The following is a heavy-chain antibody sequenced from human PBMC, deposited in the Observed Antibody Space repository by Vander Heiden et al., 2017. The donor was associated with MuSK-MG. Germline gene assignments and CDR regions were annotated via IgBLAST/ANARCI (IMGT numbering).Heavy chain of an antibody. D-gene: IGHD2-8*02. CDR2: VGGSGVRT. Sequence: EVQLLESGGGFLQPGGSLRLSCAGSGFTFSGYAMNWVRQAPGKGLELVSGVGGSGVRTYYADSVKGRFTVSRDKSKNTLYLEMNSLRADDTAVYYCARDSTGYSFDYWGQGTLVTVSS. CDR1: GFTFSGYA. J-gene: IGHJ4*02. V-gene: IGHV3-23*01. CDR3: ARDSTGYSFDY.